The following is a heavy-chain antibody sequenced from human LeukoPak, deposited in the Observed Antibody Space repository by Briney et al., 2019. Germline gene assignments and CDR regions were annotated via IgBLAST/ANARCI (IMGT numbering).Heavy chain of an antibody. D-gene: IGHD1-26*01. CDR3: ARDRSPSGSYFFHY. CDR1: GFTFSSYS. V-gene: IGHV3-21*01. Sequence: PGGSLRLSCAASGFTFSSYSMNWVRQAPGKGLEWVSSISSSSSYIYYADSVKGRFTTSRDNAKNSLYLQMNSLRAEDTAVYYCARDRSPSGSYFFHYWGQGTLVTVSS. J-gene: IGHJ4*02. CDR2: ISSSSSYI.